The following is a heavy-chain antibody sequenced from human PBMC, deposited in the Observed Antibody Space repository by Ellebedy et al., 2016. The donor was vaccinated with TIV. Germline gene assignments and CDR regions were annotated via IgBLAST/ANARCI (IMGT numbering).Heavy chain of an antibody. CDR2: FIPKFGTT. CDR3: ARDKWASWSPGIFNYAMDA. Sequence: SVKVSCXASGVTFSTSAFTWVRRAPGQRLEWVGGFIPKFGTTKYALKFQGRVAFTADESTTTVYLELRSLASGDTATYYCARDKWASWSPGIFNYAMDAWGQGTPVTVSS. D-gene: IGHD6-13*01. CDR1: GVTFSTSA. J-gene: IGHJ6*02. V-gene: IGHV1-69*13.